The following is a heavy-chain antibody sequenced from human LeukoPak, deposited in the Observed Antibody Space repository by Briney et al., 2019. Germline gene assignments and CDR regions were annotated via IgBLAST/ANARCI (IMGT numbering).Heavy chain of an antibody. CDR3: VRDLDYYESSGYYYAEGAFGI. J-gene: IGHJ3*02. CDR1: GYTFTSYG. Sequence: ASVKVSCKASGYTFTSYGISWVRQAPGQGLEWMGWISVYNGNTNYAQKLQGRVTMTTDTSTSTAYMELRSLRSDDTAVYYCVRDLDYYESSGYYYAEGAFGIWGQGTMVTVSS. D-gene: IGHD3-22*01. V-gene: IGHV1-18*01. CDR2: ISVYNGNT.